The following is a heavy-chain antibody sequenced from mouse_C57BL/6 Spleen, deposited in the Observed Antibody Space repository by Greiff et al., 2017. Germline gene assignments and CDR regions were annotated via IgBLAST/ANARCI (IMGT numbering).Heavy chain of an antibody. CDR3: ARRDYVDD. V-gene: IGHV1-50*01. CDR2: IDPSDSYT. J-gene: IGHJ4*01. Sequence: QVQLQQPGAELVKPGASVKLSCKASGYTFTSYWMQWVKQRPGQGLEWIGEIDPSDSYTNYNQKFKGKATLTVDTSSSTAYMQLSSLTSEDSAVYYCARRDYVDDWGQGTSVTVSS. CDR1: GYTFTSYW. D-gene: IGHD1-1*02.